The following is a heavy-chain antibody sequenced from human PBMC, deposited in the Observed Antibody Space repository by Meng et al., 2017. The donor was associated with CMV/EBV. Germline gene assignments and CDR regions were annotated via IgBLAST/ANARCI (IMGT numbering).Heavy chain of an antibody. CDR3: AREVRDGSGSFFSSGLKSLMFYFDY. V-gene: IGHV3-21*01. D-gene: IGHD3-10*01. Sequence: GESLKISCAASGFTFSSYSMNWVRQAPGKGLEWVSSISSSSSYIYYADSVKGRFTISRDNAKNSLYLQMNSLRAEDTAVYYCAREVRDGSGSFFSSGLKSLMFYFDYWGQGTLVTVSS. J-gene: IGHJ4*02. CDR1: GFTFSSYS. CDR2: ISSSSSYI.